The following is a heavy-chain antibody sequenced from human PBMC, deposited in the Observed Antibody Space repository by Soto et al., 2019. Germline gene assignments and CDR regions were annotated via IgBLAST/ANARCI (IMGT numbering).Heavy chain of an antibody. CDR1: GLTFSSYW. V-gene: IGHV3-7*01. CDR2: IRQDGSEK. J-gene: IGHJ4*02. Sequence: EVQLVESGGGLGQPGGSLRLSCATSGLTFSSYWMSWVRQAPGKGLEWVANIRQDGSEKNYVDSVKGRFTISRDNANNSLYQQINRRRAEDTAVYYLASGGSWCRYWGQGTLVTVSS. CDR3: ASGGSWCRY. D-gene: IGHD6-13*01.